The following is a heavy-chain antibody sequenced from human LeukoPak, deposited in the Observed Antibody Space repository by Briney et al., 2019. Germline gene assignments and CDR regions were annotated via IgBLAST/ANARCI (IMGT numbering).Heavy chain of an antibody. Sequence: SETLSLTCTVSGYSISSGYYWGWIRQPPGKGLEWIGSIYHSGSTYYNPSLKSRVTISVDTSKNQFSLKLSSVTAADTAVYYCARSPTYSSSWRGGYYYYMDVWGKGTTVTVSS. CDR3: ARSPTYSSSWRGGYYYYMDV. V-gene: IGHV4-38-2*02. D-gene: IGHD6-13*01. CDR2: IYHSGST. CDR1: GYSISSGYY. J-gene: IGHJ6*03.